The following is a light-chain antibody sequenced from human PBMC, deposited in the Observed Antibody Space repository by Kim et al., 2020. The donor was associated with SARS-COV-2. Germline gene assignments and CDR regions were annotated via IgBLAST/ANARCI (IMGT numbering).Light chain of an antibody. CDR2: EDT. V-gene: IGLV3-25*03. CDR3: QSADSSDTFWV. J-gene: IGLJ3*02. Sequence: PRQTTSLPCSEEALATKYSYLFQQKPGQAPVVGIYEDTERPSGIPGRFSGSTAGTTVTLNISGVQEEDEADYYCQSADSSDTFWVFGGGTQLTVL. CDR1: ALATKY.